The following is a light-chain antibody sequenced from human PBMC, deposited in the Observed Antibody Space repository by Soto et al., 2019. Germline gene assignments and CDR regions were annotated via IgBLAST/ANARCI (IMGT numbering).Light chain of an antibody. Sequence: DIQMTQSPSSLSASVGDRVTITCRASQSISSYLNWHQQKPGKAPKLLIYAASSLQSGVPSRFSGSGSGTDLTLTISSLQPEDFATYYCQQSYSTPLTFGGGTKVDIK. CDR3: QQSYSTPLT. V-gene: IGKV1-39*01. CDR1: QSISSY. J-gene: IGKJ4*01. CDR2: AAS.